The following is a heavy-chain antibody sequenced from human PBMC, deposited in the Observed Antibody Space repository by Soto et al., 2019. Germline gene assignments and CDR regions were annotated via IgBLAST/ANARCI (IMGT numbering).Heavy chain of an antibody. Sequence: SETLSVTCTVSGGSISSYYWSWIRKHQGKGLEWIGYIYYSGSTNYNPSLKSRVTISVDTSKNQFSLKLSSVTAADTAVYYCARERVVVTATLFDYWGQGTLVTVSS. D-gene: IGHD2-21*02. J-gene: IGHJ4*02. V-gene: IGHV4-59*01. CDR1: GGSISSYY. CDR3: ARERVVVTATLFDY. CDR2: IYYSGST.